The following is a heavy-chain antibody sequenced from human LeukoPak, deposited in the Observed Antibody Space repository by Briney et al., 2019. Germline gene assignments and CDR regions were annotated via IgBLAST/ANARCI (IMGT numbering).Heavy chain of an antibody. J-gene: IGHJ3*02. D-gene: IGHD4-11*01. CDR1: GFTFSSYC. Sequence: GGSLRLSCAVSGFTFSSYCMTWVRQAPGKGLEWVANIKQGGSETYYVDSVKGRFAISRDIAESSLYLQMNSLRAEDTAVYYCARGVLYSTDAFDIWGQGTMLTVSS. CDR2: IKQGGSET. CDR3: ARGVLYSTDAFDI. V-gene: IGHV3-7*01.